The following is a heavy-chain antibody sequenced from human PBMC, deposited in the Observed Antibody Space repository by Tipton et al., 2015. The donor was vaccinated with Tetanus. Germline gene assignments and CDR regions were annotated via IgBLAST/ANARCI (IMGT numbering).Heavy chain of an antibody. CDR2: MYSGGDT. Sequence: GSLRLSCVASGFIASSHYMSWVRQAPGKGLEWVSVMYSGGDTYYVDSVKGRFSISRDNAKNTLYLQMNSLRVEDTAVYYCVRDGGSSGWLAYWGQGTLVTVSS. V-gene: IGHV3-53*01. J-gene: IGHJ4*02. D-gene: IGHD6-19*01. CDR3: VRDGGSSGWLAY. CDR1: GFIASSHY.